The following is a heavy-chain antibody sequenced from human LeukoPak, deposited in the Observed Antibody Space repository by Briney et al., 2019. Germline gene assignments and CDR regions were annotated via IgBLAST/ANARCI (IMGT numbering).Heavy chain of an antibody. CDR3: ARGQSGTPHYYYGMDV. V-gene: IGHV3-53*01. J-gene: IGHJ6*02. D-gene: IGHD3-10*01. Sequence: GGSLRLSCAASGFTVSSNYMSWVRQAPGKGLEWVSIIYSGGNTYYADSVKGRFTVSRDNSKSTLSLQMNSLRAEDTAVYYCARGQSGTPHYYYGMDVWGQGTTVTVSS. CDR2: IYSGGNT. CDR1: GFTVSSNY.